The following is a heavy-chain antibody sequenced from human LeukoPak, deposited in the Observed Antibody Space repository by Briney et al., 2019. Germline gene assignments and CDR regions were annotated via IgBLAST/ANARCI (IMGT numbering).Heavy chain of an antibody. J-gene: IGHJ4*02. CDR3: ASSPMARGVLIFDY. Sequence: PGGSLRLSCAASGFTFSSYAMSWVRQAPGKGLEWVSAISGSGGSTYYADSVKGRFTISRDNSKNTLYLQMNSLRAEDTAVYYCASSPMARGVLIFDYWGQGTLVTVSS. D-gene: IGHD3-10*01. CDR2: ISGSGGST. V-gene: IGHV3-23*01. CDR1: GFTFSSYA.